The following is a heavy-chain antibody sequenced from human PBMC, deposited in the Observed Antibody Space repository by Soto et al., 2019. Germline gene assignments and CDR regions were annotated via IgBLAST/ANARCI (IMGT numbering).Heavy chain of an antibody. CDR2: IYWDGYK. D-gene: IGHD3-16*01. J-gene: IGHJ4*02. V-gene: IGHV2-5*02. CDR1: GFSLRTNGVG. CDR3: ATKGGGDRILDY. Sequence: QITLKESGPTLVKPTQTLTLTCAFSGFSLRTNGVGVGWIRQPPGKALEWLALIYWDGYKHYSPSLKSRLTIPEGPSKNRVVLTMATMDPVDTATYYWATKGGGDRILDYWGQGTLVTVSS.